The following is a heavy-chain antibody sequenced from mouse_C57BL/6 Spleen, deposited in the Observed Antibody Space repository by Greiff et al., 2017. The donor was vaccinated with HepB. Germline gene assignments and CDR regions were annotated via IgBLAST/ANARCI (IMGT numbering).Heavy chain of an antibody. CDR3: TSVATVVATDY. CDR1: GFNIKDYY. V-gene: IGHV14-4*01. CDR2: IDPENGDT. Sequence: VQLQQSGAELVRPGASVKLSCTASGFNIKDYYMHWVKQRPEQGLEWIGWIDPENGDTDYASKFQGKATITEDTSSNTAYLQLSILTSEDAAVYYCTSVATVVATDYWGQGTTLTVSS. J-gene: IGHJ2*01. D-gene: IGHD1-1*01.